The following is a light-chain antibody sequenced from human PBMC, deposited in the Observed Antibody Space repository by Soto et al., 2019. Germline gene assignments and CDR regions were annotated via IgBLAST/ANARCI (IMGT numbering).Light chain of an antibody. J-gene: IGLJ3*02. V-gene: IGLV4-60*02. CDR2: VEASGSY. CDR3: ETWDSNTHWV. Sequence: QSVLTQSSSASASLGSSVKLTCTLSSGHSSYIIAWHQQQPGKAPRYLMKVEASGSYNKGSGVPDRISGSSSGADRYLTISNLQFEDEADYYCETWDSNTHWVFGGGTKLTVL. CDR1: SGHSSYI.